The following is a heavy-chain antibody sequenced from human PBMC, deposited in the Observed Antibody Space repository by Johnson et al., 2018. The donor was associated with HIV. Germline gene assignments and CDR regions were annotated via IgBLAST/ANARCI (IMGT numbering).Heavy chain of an antibody. V-gene: IGHV3-7*01. CDR3: ARDGPRRDAYDI. CDR1: GFTFDDYA. CDR2: IKKDGSDK. Sequence: VQLVESGGGLVQPGRSLRLSCAASGFTFDDYAMHWVRQAPGKGLEWVANIKKDGSDKYYVDSVKGRLTISRDNAKNSLYLQINGLRAEDMAVYYCARDGPRRDAYDIWGQGTMVTVSS. J-gene: IGHJ3*02.